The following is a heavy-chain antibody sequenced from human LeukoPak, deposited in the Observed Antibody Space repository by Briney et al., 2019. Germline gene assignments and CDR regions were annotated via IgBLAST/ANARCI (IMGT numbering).Heavy chain of an antibody. J-gene: IGHJ4*02. CDR2: ISSSSSYI. CDR3: ARDRDSGSLDY. Sequence: GGSLRLSCAASGFTFSTYSMNWVRQAPGKGLEWVSSISSSSSYIYYADSVKGRFTISRDNTKNSLYLQMNSLRAEDTAVYYCARDRDSGSLDYWGQGTLVTVSS. D-gene: IGHD1-26*01. CDR1: GFTFSTYS. V-gene: IGHV3-21*01.